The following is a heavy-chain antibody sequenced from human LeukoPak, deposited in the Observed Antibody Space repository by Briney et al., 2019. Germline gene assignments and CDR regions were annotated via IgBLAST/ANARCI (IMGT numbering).Heavy chain of an antibody. CDR3: ARDGDNYDSPFDY. D-gene: IGHD3-22*01. CDR1: EFTFTRYW. V-gene: IGHV3-7*01. Sequence: GGSLRLSCAASEFTFTRYWMSWVRQAPGKGLEWVANIKQDGSEKYYVDSVKGRFTISRDNAKNSLYLQMNGLRAEDTAVYYCARDGDNYDSPFDYWGQGTLVTVSS. J-gene: IGHJ4*02. CDR2: IKQDGSEK.